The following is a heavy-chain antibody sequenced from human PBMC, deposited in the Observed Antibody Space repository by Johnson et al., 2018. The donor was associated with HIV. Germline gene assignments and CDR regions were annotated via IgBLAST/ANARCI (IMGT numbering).Heavy chain of an antibody. J-gene: IGHJ3*02. CDR3: ARAQTYYDFWSGYDAFDI. CDR1: GFTFSSYT. Sequence: QVQLVESGGGVVQPGRSLRLSCAASGFTFSSYTMHWVRQAPGKGLEWGAVISYDGSNRYYADSVKGRFTISRDNSKNTLFLQMNSLRVEDTAVYYCARAQTYYDFWSGYDAFDIWGQGTMVTVSS. CDR2: ISYDGSNR. V-gene: IGHV3-30*04. D-gene: IGHD3-3*01.